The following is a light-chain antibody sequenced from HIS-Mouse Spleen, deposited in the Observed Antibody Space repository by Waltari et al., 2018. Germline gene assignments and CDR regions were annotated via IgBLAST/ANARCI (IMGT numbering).Light chain of an antibody. CDR2: GAS. CDR1: QSVSSSY. J-gene: IGKJ2*01. Sequence: EIVLTQSPGTLSLSPGERATLSCRASQSVSSSYLAWYQRKPSQAPRLLIYGASSRATGIPDRFSGSGSGTDFTLTISRLEPEDFAVYYCQQHGTFGQGTKLEIK. V-gene: IGKV3-20*01. CDR3: QQHGT.